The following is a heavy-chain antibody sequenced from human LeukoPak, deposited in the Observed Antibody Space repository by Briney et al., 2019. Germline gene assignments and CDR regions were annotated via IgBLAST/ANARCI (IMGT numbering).Heavy chain of an antibody. CDR2: IRHDGSEK. D-gene: IGHD6-13*01. Sequence: PGGSLRLSCEASGFTLSDYWMTWVRQAPGKGLEWVANIRHDGSEKYYVDSVKGRFTVSRDNAKNSLYLQLSSLRAEDTAVYYCARDAAPADTTYYYYGLDVWGHGTTVTVSS. CDR1: GFTLSDYW. V-gene: IGHV3-7*01. J-gene: IGHJ6*02. CDR3: ARDAAPADTTYYYYGLDV.